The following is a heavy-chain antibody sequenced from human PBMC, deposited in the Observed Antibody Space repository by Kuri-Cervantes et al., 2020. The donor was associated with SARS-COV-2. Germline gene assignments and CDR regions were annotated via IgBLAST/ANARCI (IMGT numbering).Heavy chain of an antibody. CDR2: ISSSGSTK. V-gene: IGHV3-48*01. J-gene: IGHJ4*02. D-gene: IGHD1-20*01. Sequence: GGSLRLSCAASGFTFSNYNINWVRQAPGKGLECISYISSSGSTKYYAGSVKDRFTVSRDNARNSVSLQMNSLRVEDTAVYYCARDSRYNWNESKFDYWGQGTLVTVSS. CDR1: GFTFSNYN. CDR3: ARDSRYNWNESKFDY.